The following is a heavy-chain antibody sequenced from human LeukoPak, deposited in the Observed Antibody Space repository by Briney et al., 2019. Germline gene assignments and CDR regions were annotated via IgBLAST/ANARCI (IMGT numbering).Heavy chain of an antibody. CDR3: AREGGPQSLRGTFDP. V-gene: IGHV4-59*01. D-gene: IGHD1-1*01. J-gene: IGHJ5*02. Sequence: PSETLSLTCTVSGGSIYSYYWSWIRQPPGKGLEWIGYIYYSGSTNYNPSLKSRVTISVDTSKNQFSLKLSSVTAADTAVYYCAREGGPQSLRGTFDPWGQGTLVTVSS. CDR1: GGSIYSYY. CDR2: IYYSGST.